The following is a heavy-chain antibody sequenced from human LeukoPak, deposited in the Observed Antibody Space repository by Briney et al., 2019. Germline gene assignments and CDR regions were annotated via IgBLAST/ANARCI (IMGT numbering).Heavy chain of an antibody. CDR2: IIPIFGTA. J-gene: IGHJ6*03. V-gene: IGHV1-69*05. D-gene: IGHD3-3*01. CDR1: GGTFSSYA. Sequence: SVKVSCKASGGTFSSYAISWVRQAPGQGLEWMGGIIPIFGTANYAQKFQGRVTITTDESTSTAYMELGSLRSEDTAVYYCARGPVERFLEWLPPYYYYYYMDVWGKGTTVTVSS. CDR3: ARGPVERFLEWLPPYYYYYYMDV.